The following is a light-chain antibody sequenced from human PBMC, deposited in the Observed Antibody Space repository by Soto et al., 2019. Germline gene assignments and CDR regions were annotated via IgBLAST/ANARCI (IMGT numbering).Light chain of an antibody. Sequence: DIQMTQWPSTLSASVGDRFSISCRASQSISSRLAWYQQKPGKAPKLLIYKASSLESGVPTRFSGSGSGTEFTLTISSLQPDDFAAYYCQQYDNYVWTFGQGTKVDIK. CDR1: QSISSR. CDR3: QQYDNYVWT. CDR2: KAS. V-gene: IGKV1-5*03. J-gene: IGKJ1*01.